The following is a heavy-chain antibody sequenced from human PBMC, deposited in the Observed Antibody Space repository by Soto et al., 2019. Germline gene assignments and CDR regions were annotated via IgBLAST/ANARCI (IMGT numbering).Heavy chain of an antibody. CDR3: TRDRRAGRFLLSGGMDV. V-gene: IGHV3-49*04. J-gene: IGHJ6*02. CDR2: IRSKAYGGTT. Sequence: GGSLRLSCTASGFTFGDYAMSWVRQAPGKGLEWVGFIRSKAYGGTTEYAASVKGRFTISRDDSKSIAYLQMNSLKTEDTAVYYCTRDRRAGRFLLSGGMDVWGQGTTVTVSS. CDR1: GFTFGDYA. D-gene: IGHD3-3*01.